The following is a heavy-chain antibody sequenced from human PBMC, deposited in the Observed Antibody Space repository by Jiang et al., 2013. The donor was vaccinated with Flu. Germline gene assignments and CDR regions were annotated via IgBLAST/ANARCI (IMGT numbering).Heavy chain of an antibody. D-gene: IGHD6-6*01. V-gene: IGHV1-46*01. CDR1: GYTFTSYY. CDR2: INPSGGST. Sequence: KKPGASVKVSCKASGYTFTSYYMHWVRQAPGQGLEWMGIINPSGGSTSYAQKFQGRVTMTRDTSTSTVYMELSSLRSEDTAVYYCARDRISSSSFGAAYYDMDVWGQGTTVTVSS. CDR3: ARDRISSSSFGAAYYDMDV. J-gene: IGHJ6*02.